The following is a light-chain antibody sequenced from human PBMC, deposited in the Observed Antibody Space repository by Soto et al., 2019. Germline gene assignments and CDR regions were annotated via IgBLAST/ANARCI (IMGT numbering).Light chain of an antibody. V-gene: IGKV1-5*01. CDR1: QSISSW. CDR2: DAS. J-gene: IGKJ4*01. CDR3: QQYYSYPFLT. Sequence: DIQRTQSPSTLSASVGDRVTIACRSSQSISSWVAWYQQKPGKAPKLLIYDASSLESGVPSRFSGSGSGTEFTLTISSLQPDDFATYYCQQYYSYPFLTFGGGTKVDIK.